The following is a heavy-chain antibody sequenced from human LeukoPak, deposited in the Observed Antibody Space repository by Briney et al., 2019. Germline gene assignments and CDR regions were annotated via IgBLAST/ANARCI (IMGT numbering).Heavy chain of an antibody. CDR3: TTGNPDESSVGY. CDR2: IRSKTDGGTT. J-gene: IGHJ4*02. Sequence: SGGSLRLSCAGSGFTFANAWMSWVRQVPGKGLEWVGRIRSKTDGGTTDYAAPVKGRFTISRDDSKTTLYVQMNRLKNEDTGVYYCTTGNPDESSVGYWGQGTLVTVSS. CDR1: GFTFANAW. D-gene: IGHD3-22*01. V-gene: IGHV3-15*01.